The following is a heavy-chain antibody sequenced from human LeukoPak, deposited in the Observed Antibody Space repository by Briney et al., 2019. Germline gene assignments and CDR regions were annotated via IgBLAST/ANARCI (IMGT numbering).Heavy chain of an antibody. CDR2: IYYSGST. CDR1: GGSISSYY. V-gene: IGHV4-59*01. D-gene: IGHD5-18*01. J-gene: IGHJ6*03. Sequence: PSETLSLTCTVSGGSISSYYWSWIRQPPGKGLEWIGYIYYSGSTNYNPSLKSLFTISVDSSKNQFSLKLSSVTAADTAVYYCARTTEGGYTYDYFYYYYMDVWGKGTTVTISS. CDR3: ARTTEGGYTYDYFYYYYMDV.